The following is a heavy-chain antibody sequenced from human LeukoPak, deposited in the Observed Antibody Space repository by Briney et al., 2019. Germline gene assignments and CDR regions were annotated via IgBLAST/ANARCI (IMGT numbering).Heavy chain of an antibody. CDR1: GFTFSSYW. CDR3: ARDQDSSSNWFDP. CDR2: IKQDGSEK. V-gene: IGHV3-7*01. D-gene: IGHD6-19*01. Sequence: PGGSLRLSCAASGFTFSSYWMSWVRQAPGKGLEWVANIKQDGSEKYYVDSVKGRFTISRNNAKNSLYLQMNSLRAEDTAVYYCARDQDSSSNWFDPWGQGTLVTASS. J-gene: IGHJ5*02.